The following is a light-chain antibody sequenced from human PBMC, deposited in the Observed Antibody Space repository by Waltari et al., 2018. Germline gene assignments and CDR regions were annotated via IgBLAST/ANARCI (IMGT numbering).Light chain of an antibody. V-gene: IGLV3-25*03. CDR2: QDR. J-gene: IGLJ2*01. CDR3: QSGDNSGTNRVL. CDR1: ALPKQY. Sequence: SYELTQPPSVSVSPGQTARITCSGAALPKQYVYWYQQKSGQAPILVMYQDRERPTGIPERFSGSSSGTTVTLTISGIQAEDEADYYCQSGDNSGTNRVLFGGGTKLTVL.